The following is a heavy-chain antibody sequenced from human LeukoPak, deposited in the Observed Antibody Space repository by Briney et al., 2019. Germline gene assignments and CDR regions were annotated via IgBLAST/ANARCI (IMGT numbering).Heavy chain of an antibody. Sequence: PGGSLRLSCAASGFTFSSYSMNWVRQAPGKGLEWVSYISSSSDFIYYADSVKGRFTIPRDNAKNSLYLQMNSLRAEDTAVYFCARDLAYALFDYWGQGTLVTVSS. CDR1: GFTFSSYS. CDR3: ARDLAYALFDY. V-gene: IGHV3-48*01. J-gene: IGHJ4*02. CDR2: ISSSSDFI. D-gene: IGHD3-16*01.